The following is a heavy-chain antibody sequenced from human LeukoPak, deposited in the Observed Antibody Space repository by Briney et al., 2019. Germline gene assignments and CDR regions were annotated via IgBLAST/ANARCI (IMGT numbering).Heavy chain of an antibody. CDR2: MSGRGVST. Sequence: GGALRLSCAPSGFTFTNYAMSWVRQAPGKGLECVSGMSGRGVSTYYADSVKGRFTTSRDTSQNTRYLQINSLRAEDTAVYYSAQDCNGGTCYIDYWGQGTLVTVVS. J-gene: IGHJ4*02. V-gene: IGHV3-23*01. CDR1: GFTFTNYA. CDR3: AQDCNGGTCYIDY. D-gene: IGHD2-15*01.